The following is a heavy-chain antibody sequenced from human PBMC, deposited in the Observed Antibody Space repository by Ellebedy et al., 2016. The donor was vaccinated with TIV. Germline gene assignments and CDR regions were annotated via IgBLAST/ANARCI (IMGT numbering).Heavy chain of an antibody. J-gene: IGHJ4*02. V-gene: IGHV1-3*01. CDR2: INAGNGNT. Sequence: AASVKVSCKASGYSFXXYAMHFVRQAXGQRLEWMGWINAGNGNTQYSQNFQGRLTITSDASASTVYMALSSLRSGDTAVYFCARGYSYEISDWGQGTMVTVSS. D-gene: IGHD5-18*01. CDR1: GYSFXXYA. CDR3: ARGYSYEISD.